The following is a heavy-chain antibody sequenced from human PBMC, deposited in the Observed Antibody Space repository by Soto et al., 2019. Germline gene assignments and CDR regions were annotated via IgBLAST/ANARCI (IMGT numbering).Heavy chain of an antibody. CDR2: ILCLNDRK. CDR1: GYTFSDYG. Sequence: QVHLVQSGAEVKTPGASVTISCKASGYTFSDYGIHWIRQAPGQRPEWLGWILCLNDRKEYSQKFQGRISLTRDTSASTAYMGLSRLRSEDTAVYYCARGRRTCTDTTCYTAFDFWGQGSLVSVSS. J-gene: IGHJ4*02. CDR3: ARGRRTCTDTTCYTAFDF. V-gene: IGHV1-3*01. D-gene: IGHD2-2*02.